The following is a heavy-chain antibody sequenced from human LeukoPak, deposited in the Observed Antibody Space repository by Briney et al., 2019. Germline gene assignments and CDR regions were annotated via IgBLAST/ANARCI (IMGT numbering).Heavy chain of an antibody. D-gene: IGHD3-10*01. CDR2: IYSSGIT. J-gene: IGHJ5*02. CDR1: GGSISSYY. CDR3: ARVGLGELLGWFDP. Sequence: SETLSLTCTVSGGSISSYYWSWIRQPAGKGLEWIGRIYSSGITNYNPSLKSRATMSVDTSKNQFSLKLSSVTAADTAVYYCARVGLGELLGWFDPWGQGTLVTVSS. V-gene: IGHV4-4*07.